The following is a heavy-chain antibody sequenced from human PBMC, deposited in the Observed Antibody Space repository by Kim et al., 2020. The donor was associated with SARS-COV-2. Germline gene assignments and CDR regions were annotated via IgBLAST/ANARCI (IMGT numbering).Heavy chain of an antibody. CDR3: ARDLHYYGSGSYYYYYGMDV. Sequence: SETLSLTCTVSGGSISSYYWSWIRQPPGKGLEWIGYIYYSGSTNYNPSLKSRVTISVDTSKNQFSLKLSSVTAADTAVYYCARDLHYYGSGSYYYYYGMDVWGQGTTVIVSS. CDR2: IYYSGST. D-gene: IGHD3-10*01. CDR1: GGSISSYY. V-gene: IGHV4-59*01. J-gene: IGHJ6*02.